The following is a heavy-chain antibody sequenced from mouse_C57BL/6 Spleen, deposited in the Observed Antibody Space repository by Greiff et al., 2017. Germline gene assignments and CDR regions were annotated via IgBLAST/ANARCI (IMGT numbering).Heavy chain of an antibody. CDR2: IDPSDSYT. V-gene: IGHV1-69*01. Sequence: QVQLQQSGAELVMPGASVKLSCKASGYTFTSYWMHWVKQRPGQGLEWIGEIDPSDSYTNYNQKFKGKSTLTVDKSSSTAYMQLSSLTSEDSAVYYCAIPITTVVATNYYAMDYWGQGTSVTVSS. CDR1: GYTFTSYW. CDR3: AIPITTVVATNYYAMDY. J-gene: IGHJ4*01. D-gene: IGHD1-1*01.